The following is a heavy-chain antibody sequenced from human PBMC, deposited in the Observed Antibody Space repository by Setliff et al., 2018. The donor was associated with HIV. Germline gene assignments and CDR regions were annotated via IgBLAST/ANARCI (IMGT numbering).Heavy chain of an antibody. CDR1: GGSISSGGYY. CDR3: ARSKYYDILTAYGDYYYYMDV. V-gene: IGHV4-31*03. D-gene: IGHD3-9*01. Sequence: PSETLSLTCTVPGGSISSGGYYWTWIRQHPGKGLEWIGYIYYSGSTYYNPSLKSRVTISVDTSKNQFSLKLSSVTAADTAVYYCARSKYYDILTAYGDYYYYMDVWGKGTTVTVSS. J-gene: IGHJ6*03. CDR2: IYYSGST.